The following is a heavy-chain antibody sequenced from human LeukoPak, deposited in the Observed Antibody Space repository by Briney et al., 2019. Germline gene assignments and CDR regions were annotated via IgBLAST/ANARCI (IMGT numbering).Heavy chain of an antibody. CDR1: GFTLRSYW. CDR3: ARTRLSCDC. J-gene: IGHJ4*02. CDR2: INQDGSEK. Sequence: GGSLRLSCAASGFTLRSYWMTWVRQAPGKGLEWVASINQDGSEKNYVYSVKGRFTISRDNAENSLYLQMNSLRDEDTAVYYCARTRLSCDCWGQGTLVTVSS. V-gene: IGHV3-7*01.